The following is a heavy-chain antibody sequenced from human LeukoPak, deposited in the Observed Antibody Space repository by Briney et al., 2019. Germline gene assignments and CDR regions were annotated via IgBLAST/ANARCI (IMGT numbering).Heavy chain of an antibody. V-gene: IGHV4-61*10. CDR2: IYYSGST. Sequence: PSQTLSLTCTVSGGSISSGSYYWSWIRQPAGKGLEWIGYIYYSGSTNYNPSLKSRVTISVDTSKNQFSLKLSSVTAADTAVYYCARAVIYSSLYYFDYWGQGTLVTVSS. J-gene: IGHJ4*02. CDR3: ARAVIYSSLYYFDY. D-gene: IGHD6-13*01. CDR1: GGSISSGSYY.